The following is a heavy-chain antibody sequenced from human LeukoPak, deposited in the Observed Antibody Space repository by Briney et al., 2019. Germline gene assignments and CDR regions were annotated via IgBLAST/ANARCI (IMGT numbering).Heavy chain of an antibody. CDR3: ARGPQNPTVTTALDC. D-gene: IGHD4-17*01. Sequence: GGSLRLSCAASGFIVSSIYMSWVRQAPGKGLGWVSLIYSDGRTYYANSGKGRFTNSRDNSKNTVYLQMNGLRAEDTAVYFCARGPQNPTVTTALDCWGQGTLVTVSS. J-gene: IGHJ4*02. V-gene: IGHV3-66*01. CDR2: IYSDGRT. CDR1: GFIVSSIY.